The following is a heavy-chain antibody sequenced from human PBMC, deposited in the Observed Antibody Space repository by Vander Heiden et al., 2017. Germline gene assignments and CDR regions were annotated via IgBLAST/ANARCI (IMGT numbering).Heavy chain of an antibody. D-gene: IGHD2-15*01. CDR1: GGTFSSYA. CDR3: ARALGYCSGGSCYDYYYGMDV. V-gene: IGHV1-69*01. CDR2: IIPIFGTA. J-gene: IGHJ6*02. Sequence: QVQLVQSGAEVKKPGSSVKVSCKASGGTFSSYALSWVRQAPGQGLEWMGGIIPIFGTANYAQKFQGRVTITADESTSTAYMELSSLRSEDTAVYYCARALGYCSGGSCYDYYYGMDVWGQGTTVTVSS.